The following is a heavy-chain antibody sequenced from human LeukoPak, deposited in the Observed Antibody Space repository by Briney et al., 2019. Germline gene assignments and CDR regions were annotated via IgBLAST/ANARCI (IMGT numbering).Heavy chain of an antibody. Sequence: ASVKVSCKASGYTFTDYYMHWVRQAPGQGLEWMGWINPNSGGTNYAQKFQGRVTMTRDTSISTAYMELSRLRSDDTAVYYCVRGDRNYDILTGYSKSWFDPWGQGTLVTVSS. J-gene: IGHJ5*02. CDR3: VRGDRNYDILTGYSKSWFDP. CDR1: GYTFTDYY. D-gene: IGHD3-9*01. V-gene: IGHV1-2*02. CDR2: INPNSGGT.